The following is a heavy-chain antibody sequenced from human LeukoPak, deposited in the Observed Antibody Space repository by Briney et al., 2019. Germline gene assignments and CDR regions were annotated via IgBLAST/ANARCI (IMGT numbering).Heavy chain of an antibody. CDR1: GFTFSSYG. CDR2: ISYDGSNK. J-gene: IGHJ6*03. D-gene: IGHD3-10*01. V-gene: IGHV3-30*03. CDR3: ARDMLLWFGELSYYMDV. Sequence: GGSLRLSCAASGFTFSSYGMHWVRQAPGKGLEWVAVISYDGSNKYYADSVKGRFTISRDNAKNSLYLQMNSLRAEDTAVYYCARDMLLWFGELSYYMDVWGKGTTVTVSS.